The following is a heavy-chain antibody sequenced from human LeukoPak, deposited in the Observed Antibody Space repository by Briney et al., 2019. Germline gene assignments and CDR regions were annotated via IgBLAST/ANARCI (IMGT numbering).Heavy chain of an antibody. Sequence: ASVKVSCKASGGTFSSYAISWVRQAPGQGLEWMGGIIPIFGTANYAQKFQGRVTITTDESTSTAYMELSSLRSEDTAVYYCARGTKIPAAIYGKYNWFDPWGQGTLVTVSS. CDR2: IIPIFGTA. D-gene: IGHD2-2*02. J-gene: IGHJ5*02. CDR3: ARGTKIPAAIYGKYNWFDP. CDR1: GGTFSSYA. V-gene: IGHV1-69*05.